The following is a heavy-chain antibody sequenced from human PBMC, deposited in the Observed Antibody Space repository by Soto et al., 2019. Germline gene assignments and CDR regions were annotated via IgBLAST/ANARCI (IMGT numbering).Heavy chain of an antibody. CDR1: GGSISSGGYY. J-gene: IGHJ4*01. CDR3: ARSVEGHFDF. D-gene: IGHD6-19*01. CDR2: IYYSGST. Sequence: SETLSLTCTVSGGSISSGGYYWSWIRQHPGKGLEWIGYIYYSGSTYYNPSLKSRVTISVDTSKNQFSLKLSSVTAADTAVYYCARSVEGHFDFWGQGTLVTVSS. V-gene: IGHV4-31*03.